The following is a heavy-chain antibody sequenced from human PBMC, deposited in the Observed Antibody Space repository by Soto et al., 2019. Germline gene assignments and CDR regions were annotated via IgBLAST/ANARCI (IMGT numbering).Heavy chain of an antibody. J-gene: IGHJ5*02. V-gene: IGHV5-51*01. CDR1: GYSFTSYW. CDR2: IYPGDSDT. CDR3: AKLPEGIAAAGTGVWFDP. D-gene: IGHD6-13*01. Sequence: PGESLKISCKGSGYSFTSYWIGWVRQMPGKGLEWMGIIYPGDSDTRYSPSFQGQVTTSADKSISTAYLQWSSRKASDTAMYYCAKLPEGIAAAGTGVWFDPWGQGTLVTVSS.